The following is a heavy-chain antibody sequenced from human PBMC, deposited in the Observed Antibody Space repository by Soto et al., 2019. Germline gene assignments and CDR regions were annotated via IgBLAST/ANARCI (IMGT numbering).Heavy chain of an antibody. J-gene: IGHJ4*02. CDR2: ISGSGGST. V-gene: IGHV3-23*01. D-gene: IGHD3-16*02. CDR3: AKDRGFIVATDSVSPLYDYIWGSYRSYYDY. CDR1: GFTFSSYA. Sequence: PGGSLRLSCAASGFTFSSYAMSWVRQAPGKGLEWVSAISGSGGSTYYADSVKGRFTISRDNSKNTLYLQMNSLRAEDTAVYYCAKDRGFIVATDSVSPLYDYIWGSYRSYYDYWGQGTLVTVSS.